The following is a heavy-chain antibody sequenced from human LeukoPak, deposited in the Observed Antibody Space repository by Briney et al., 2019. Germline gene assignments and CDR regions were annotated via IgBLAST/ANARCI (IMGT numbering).Heavy chain of an antibody. Sequence: SGGSLRLSCAASGFTFSDYYMSWIRQAPGKGLVWVSRINSDGSSTSYADSVKGRFTISRDNAKNTLYLQMNSLRAEDTAVYYCARGTWATLYYYYMDVWGKGTTVTVSS. CDR2: INSDGSST. V-gene: IGHV3-74*01. D-gene: IGHD5-24*01. J-gene: IGHJ6*03. CDR1: GFTFSDYY. CDR3: ARGTWATLYYYYMDV.